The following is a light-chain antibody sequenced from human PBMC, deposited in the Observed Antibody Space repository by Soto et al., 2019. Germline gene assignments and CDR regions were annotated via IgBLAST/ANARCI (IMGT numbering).Light chain of an antibody. J-gene: IGLJ1*01. V-gene: IGLV2-14*01. CDR1: SSDSGRYNY. Sequence: QCALTQPAAVSGSPGQSITISCTGTSSDSGRYNYVSWYQQHPGKAPKLVISEVSSRPSGVSDRFSGSKSGNTASLSISGLQAEDEADYYCSSYRTSSTPPYVFGTGTKVTVL. CDR3: SSYRTSSTPPYV. CDR2: EVS.